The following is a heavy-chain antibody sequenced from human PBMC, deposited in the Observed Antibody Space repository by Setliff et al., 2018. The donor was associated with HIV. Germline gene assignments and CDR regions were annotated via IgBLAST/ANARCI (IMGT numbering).Heavy chain of an antibody. CDR3: ARCPVLLWFGKISGVDWFDP. CDR2: ISYSRST. Sequence: SETLSLTCTVSGDSITSTNYYWGWIRQPPGKGLEWIGSISYSRSTYYKSSLKSRVTISVDASKNHFSLKLSSVTAADTAVYYCARCPVLLWFGKISGVDWFDPWGQGTLVTVSS. J-gene: IGHJ5*02. CDR1: GDSITSTNYY. D-gene: IGHD3-10*01. V-gene: IGHV4-39*07.